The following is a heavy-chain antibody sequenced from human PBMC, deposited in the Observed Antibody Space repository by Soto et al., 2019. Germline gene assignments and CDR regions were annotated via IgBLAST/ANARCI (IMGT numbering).Heavy chain of an antibody. CDR3: SREGGYFDSSGSGVYHYQGVDV. CDR2: MYTTGST. J-gene: IGHJ6*02. Sequence: ESRSLSWTVAGASISTYFWSWIRQPAGGGLEWIGPMYTTGSTNENPSLKRRVTMPVDKSRTQSSLKLSAVTAADTDVYYCSREGGYFDSSGSGVYHYQGVDVWGQGTTVTVSS. V-gene: IGHV4-4*07. D-gene: IGHD3-22*01. CDR1: GASISTYF.